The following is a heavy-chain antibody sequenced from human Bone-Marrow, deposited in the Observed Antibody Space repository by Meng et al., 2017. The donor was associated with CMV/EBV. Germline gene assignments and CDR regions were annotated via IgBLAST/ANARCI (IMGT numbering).Heavy chain of an antibody. J-gene: IGHJ6*02. D-gene: IGHD3-10*01. CDR3: VRGGEENFGMDV. V-gene: IGHV3-13*01. CDR1: GFTFSSYD. Sequence: GGSLRLSCAASGFTFSSYDMHWVRQATGKGLEWVSAIGTAGDTYYPGSVKGRFTISRENAKNPLYLQMNSLGAGDPAVYYCVRGGEENFGMDVWGPGPTDTV. CDR2: IGTAGDT.